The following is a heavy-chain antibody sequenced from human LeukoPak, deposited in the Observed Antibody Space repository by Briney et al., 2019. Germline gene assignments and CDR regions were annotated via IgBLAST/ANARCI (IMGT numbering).Heavy chain of an antibody. Sequence: GGSLRLSCAASGFTFSSYSMNWVRQAPGKGLEWVSSISSYSTYIYYADSVKGRFTISRDNAKNSLYLQMNSLRAEDTAVYYCARAREYCSGGSCFHFDYWGQGTLVTVSS. CDR2: ISSYSTYI. J-gene: IGHJ4*02. CDR1: GFTFSSYS. V-gene: IGHV3-21*01. D-gene: IGHD2-15*01. CDR3: ARAREYCSGGSCFHFDY.